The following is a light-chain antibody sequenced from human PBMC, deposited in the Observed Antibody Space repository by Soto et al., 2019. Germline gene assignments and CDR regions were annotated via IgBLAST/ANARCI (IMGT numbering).Light chain of an antibody. J-gene: IGKJ1*01. CDR3: QHYNSYWT. V-gene: IGKV1-5*03. CDR1: QTISSW. CDR2: KAS. Sequence: DIQMTQPPSTLSGSVGDRVTITCRASQTISSWLAWYQQKPGKAPKLLIYKASTLKSGVPSRFSGSGSGTEFTLTISSLQPDDFATYYCQHYNSYWTFGQGPKVDIK.